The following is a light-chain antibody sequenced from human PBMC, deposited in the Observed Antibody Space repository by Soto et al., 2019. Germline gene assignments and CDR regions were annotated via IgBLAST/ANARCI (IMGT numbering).Light chain of an antibody. CDR2: YDD. CDR3: AAWDDSLNGWV. V-gene: IGLV1-36*01. J-gene: IGLJ3*02. CDR1: YSNTGDNS. Sequence: QAVVTQPPSVSAAPGQRVTISCSGSYSNTGDNSVGWYQQLPGKAPKLLIYYDDLLPSGVSDRFSGSKSGTSASLAISGLQSEDEADYYCAAWDDSLNGWVFGGGTKLTVL.